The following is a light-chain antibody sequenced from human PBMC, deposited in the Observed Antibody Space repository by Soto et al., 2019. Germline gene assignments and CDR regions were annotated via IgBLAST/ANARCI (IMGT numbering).Light chain of an antibody. CDR3: QQYGSSPRT. CDR2: GAS. J-gene: IGKJ1*01. Sequence: EIVLTQSPGTLSLSPGDRATLSCRASQSVSSSYLAWYQQKPGQAPRLLIYGASSRATGIPDRFSGSGSGTDFTLTISRLEPEDFAVYYCQQYGSSPRTFCQGTKVEIK. V-gene: IGKV3-20*01. CDR1: QSVSSSY.